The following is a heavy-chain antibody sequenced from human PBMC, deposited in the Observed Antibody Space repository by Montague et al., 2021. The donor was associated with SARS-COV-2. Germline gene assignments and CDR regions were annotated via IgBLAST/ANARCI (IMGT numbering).Heavy chain of an antibody. D-gene: IGHD3-22*01. CDR2: IYYSGST. J-gene: IGHJ4*02. CDR1: GGSMRDHY. Sequence: SETLSLTCTVSGGSMRDHYWSWIRQPPGEGLEWIGYIYYSGSTDYNPSLNSRVTLSLDTSKNQFSLNLRSVTAADTAFYYCARVHYYTGYVDSWGLGT. CDR3: ARVHYYTGYVDS. V-gene: IGHV4-59*11.